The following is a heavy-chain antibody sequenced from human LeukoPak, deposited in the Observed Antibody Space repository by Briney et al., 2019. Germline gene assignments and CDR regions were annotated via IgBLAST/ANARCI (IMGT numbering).Heavy chain of an antibody. V-gene: IGHV1-18*01. CDR1: GYTFTSYG. J-gene: IGHJ3*02. D-gene: IGHD4-23*01. CDR2: ISAYNGNT. Sequence: ASVKVSCRASGYTFTSYGISWVRQAPGQGLEWMGWISAYNGNTNYAQKLQGRVTMTTDTSTSTAYMELRSLRSDDTAVYYCARMWYGGNSGAFDIWGQGTMVTVSS. CDR3: ARMWYGGNSGAFDI.